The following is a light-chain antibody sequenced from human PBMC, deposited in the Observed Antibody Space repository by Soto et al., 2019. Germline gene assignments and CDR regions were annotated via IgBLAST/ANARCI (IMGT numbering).Light chain of an antibody. Sequence: DIQMTQSPSSLSASVGDRVTITCRASQSISSYLHWYQHKPGKAPKLLIYAASSLQSGVPSRFSGSGSGTDFTLTISSLQPEDFATYYCQQSYSSLRLTFGGGTKVEIK. CDR1: QSISSY. J-gene: IGKJ4*01. CDR2: AAS. V-gene: IGKV1-39*01. CDR3: QQSYSSLRLT.